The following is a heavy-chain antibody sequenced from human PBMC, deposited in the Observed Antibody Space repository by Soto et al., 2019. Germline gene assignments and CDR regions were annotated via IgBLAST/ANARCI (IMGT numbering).Heavy chain of an antibody. Sequence: SLKISCQGSGYSFSDYWIGWVRQMPGKGLEWMGIIYPSDSDTKYSPSFQGHVTFSVDTSISTAFLQWNSLKASDTAIYYCARQYYNFWSGSYTGSSYFDFWGRGTLVTVSS. V-gene: IGHV5-51*01. D-gene: IGHD3-3*01. CDR3: ARQYYNFWSGSYTGSSYFDF. CDR2: IYPSDSDT. CDR1: GYSFSDYW. J-gene: IGHJ2*01.